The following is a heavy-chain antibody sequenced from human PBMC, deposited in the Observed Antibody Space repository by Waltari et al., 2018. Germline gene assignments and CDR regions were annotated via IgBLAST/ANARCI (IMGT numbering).Heavy chain of an antibody. J-gene: IGHJ4*02. CDR1: GFTFSSYW. Sequence: EVQLVESGGGLVQPGGSLRLSCAASGFTFSSYWMQWVRQAPGKGLVWVSRINSDGSSTSYADSVKGRFTISRDNAKNTLYLQMNSLRAEDTAVYYCARDYHVPQRPYYFDYWGQGTLVTVSS. CDR3: ARDYHVPQRPYYFDY. D-gene: IGHD1-1*01. CDR2: INSDGSST. V-gene: IGHV3-74*01.